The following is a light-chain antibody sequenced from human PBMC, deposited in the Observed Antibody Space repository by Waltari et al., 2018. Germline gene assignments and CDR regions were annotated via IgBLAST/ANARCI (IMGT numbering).Light chain of an antibody. J-gene: IGLJ2*01. CDR3: QVWDSSSDHLRVV. V-gene: IGLV3-21*04. Sequence: SYVLTQPPSVSVAPGKPARITCGGTNIGRKSAHWYQQKPGQDPVLVIYDDSDRPSGIPERFSGSNSGNTATLTISRVEAGDEADYYCQVWDSSSDHLRVVFGGGTKLTVL. CDR2: DDS. CDR1: NIGRKS.